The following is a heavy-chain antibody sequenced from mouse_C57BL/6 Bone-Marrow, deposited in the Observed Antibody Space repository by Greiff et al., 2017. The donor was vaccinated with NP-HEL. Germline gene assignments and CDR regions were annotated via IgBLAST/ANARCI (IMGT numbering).Heavy chain of an antibody. J-gene: IGHJ3*01. CDR3: ARAGPYYGSSYEAWFAY. V-gene: IGHV1-77*01. CDR1: GYTFTDYY. D-gene: IGHD1-1*01. CDR2: IGPGSGST. Sequence: QVQLQQSGAELVKPGASVKISCKASGYTFTDYYINWVKQRPGQGLEWIGKIGPGSGSTYYNEKFKGKATLTADKSSSTAYMQLSSLTSEDSEVYFCARAGPYYGSSYEAWFAYWGQGTLVTVSA.